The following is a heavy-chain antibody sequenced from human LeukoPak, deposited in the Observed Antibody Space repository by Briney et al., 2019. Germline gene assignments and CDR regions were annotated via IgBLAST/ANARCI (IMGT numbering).Heavy chain of an antibody. CDR1: GFTVSSNY. CDR3: ARGYNGYPVLFDY. J-gene: IGHJ4*02. CDR2: IYSGGTT. D-gene: IGHD5-12*01. Sequence: PGGSLRLSCAASGFTVSSNYMSWVRQAPGKGLGWVSVIYSGGTTYYADSVKGRFTISRDNSKSTLYLQMNSLRAEDTAVYYCARGYNGYPVLFDYWGQGTLVTVSS. V-gene: IGHV3-66*02.